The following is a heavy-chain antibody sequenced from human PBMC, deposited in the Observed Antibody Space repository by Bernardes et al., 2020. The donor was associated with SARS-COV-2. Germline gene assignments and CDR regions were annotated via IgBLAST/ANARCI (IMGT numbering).Heavy chain of an antibody. V-gene: IGHV3-9*01. CDR1: GFTFSSYW. J-gene: IGHJ4*02. CDR3: AKGGSAAPGTSADY. CDR2: ISWNSGSI. D-gene: IGHD6-13*01. Sequence: GGSLRLSCAASGFTFSSYWMSWVRQAPGKGLEWVSGISWNSGSIGYADSVKGRFTISRDNGKNSLYLQMNSLRAEDTALYYCAKGGSAAPGTSADYWGQGTLVTVSS.